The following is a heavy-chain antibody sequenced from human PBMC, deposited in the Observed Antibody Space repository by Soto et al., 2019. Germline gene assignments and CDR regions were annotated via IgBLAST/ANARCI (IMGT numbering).Heavy chain of an antibody. Sequence: QVQLVQSGAEVKKPGSSVKVSCKASGGTFSSYAISWVRQAPGQGLEWMGGIIPIFGTANYAQKFQGRVTITADESTSPAYMELSSLRSEDTAVYYCARAEDTIFGVVITRYGMDVWGQGTTVTVSS. J-gene: IGHJ6*02. V-gene: IGHV1-69*12. CDR3: ARAEDTIFGVVITRYGMDV. D-gene: IGHD3-3*01. CDR2: IIPIFGTA. CDR1: GGTFSSYA.